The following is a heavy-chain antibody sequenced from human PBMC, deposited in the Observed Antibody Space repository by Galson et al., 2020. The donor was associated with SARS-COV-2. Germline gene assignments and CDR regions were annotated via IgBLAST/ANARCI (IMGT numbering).Heavy chain of an antibody. Sequence: SVKVSCKASGGTFSSYAISWVRQAPGQGLEWMGGIIPIFGTANYAQKFQGRVTITADESTSTAYMELSSLRSEDTAVYYCARWASIAARPGYWFDPWGQGTLVTVSS. V-gene: IGHV1-69*13. CDR2: IIPIFGTA. J-gene: IGHJ5*02. CDR1: GGTFSSYA. D-gene: IGHD6-6*01. CDR3: ARWASIAARPGYWFDP.